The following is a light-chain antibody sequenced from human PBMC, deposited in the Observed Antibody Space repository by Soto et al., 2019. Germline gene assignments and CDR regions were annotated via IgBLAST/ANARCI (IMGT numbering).Light chain of an antibody. V-gene: IGKV1-5*01. CDR1: QSISSW. CDR3: QQYNSYSWT. CDR2: DAS. J-gene: IGKJ1*01. Sequence: DIQMTQSPSTLSASVGDRVTITCRASQSISSWLAWYQQKPGKAPKLLIYDASSLESGVPSRFSGSGSGTESNLTISSLQPDDFATYYCQQYNSYSWTFGHGTKVEIK.